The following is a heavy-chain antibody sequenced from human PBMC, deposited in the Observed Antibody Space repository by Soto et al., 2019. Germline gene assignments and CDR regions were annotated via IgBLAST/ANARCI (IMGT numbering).Heavy chain of an antibody. V-gene: IGHV4-39*01. CDR1: GGSISSSSYY. Sequence: QLQLQESGPGLVKPSETLSLTCTVSGGSISSSSYYWGWIRQPPGKGLEWIGSIYYSGSTYYNPSLKSRVTISVDTSKNQFSLKLSSVTAADTAVYYCATEGGQLVNWFDPWGQGTLVTVSS. CDR3: ATEGGQLVNWFDP. J-gene: IGHJ5*02. D-gene: IGHD6-13*01. CDR2: IYYSGST.